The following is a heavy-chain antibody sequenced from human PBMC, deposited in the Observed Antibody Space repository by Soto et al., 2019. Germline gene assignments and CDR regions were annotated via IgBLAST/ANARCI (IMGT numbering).Heavy chain of an antibody. Sequence: PSETLSLTCTVSGGSVSTSDWWACVRQPPGKGLQWICEIYQSGKTNYNPSLRSQVTISVDRSKNEFSLKLSYLTAAGTAVYYCARLTSQGPRFDSWGQGSLITVSS. D-gene: IGHD7-27*01. CDR3: ARLTSQGPRFDS. CDR2: IYQSGKT. J-gene: IGHJ4*02. CDR1: GGSVSTSDW. V-gene: IGHV4-4*02.